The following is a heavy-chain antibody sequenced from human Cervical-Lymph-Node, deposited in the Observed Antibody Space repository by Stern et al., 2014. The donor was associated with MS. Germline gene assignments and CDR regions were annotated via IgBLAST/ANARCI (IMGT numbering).Heavy chain of an antibody. J-gene: IGHJ4*02. Sequence: QVQLQESGPGLVKPSETLSLTCTVSGGSISSYYWSWIRQPPGKGLEWIGYIYYSGSTNYNPSLKSRVTISVDTSKNQFSLKLSSVTAADTAVYYCARASHLLEWSYFDYWGQGTLVTVSS. CDR2: IYYSGST. D-gene: IGHD3-3*01. CDR1: GGSISSYY. V-gene: IGHV4-59*01. CDR3: ARASHLLEWSYFDY.